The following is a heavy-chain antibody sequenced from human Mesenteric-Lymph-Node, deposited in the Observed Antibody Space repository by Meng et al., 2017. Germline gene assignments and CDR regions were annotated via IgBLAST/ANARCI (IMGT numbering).Heavy chain of an antibody. J-gene: IGHJ4*02. CDR1: GFTFSTYE. CDR2: ISSSGSIM. V-gene: IGHV3-48*03. Sequence: GESLKISCAASGFTFSTYEMNWVRQAPGKGLEWVSYISSSGSIMYYADSVKGRFIISRDTAKNSLYLQMNSLRAEDTAVYYCARRYCSSSSCTIDYWGQGTLVTVSS. CDR3: ARRYCSSSSCTIDY. D-gene: IGHD2-2*01.